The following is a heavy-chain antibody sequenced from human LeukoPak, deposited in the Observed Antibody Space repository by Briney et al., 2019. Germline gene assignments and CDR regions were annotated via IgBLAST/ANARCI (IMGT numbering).Heavy chain of an antibody. CDR1: GFTFSNYA. V-gene: IGHV3-23*01. J-gene: IGHJ3*02. Sequence: GGSLRLSCAASGFTFSNYAMRWVRQARGKGLGWVSVISGSGGYTDYADSVKGRFTISRDNSKNTQYLQMNSLRVEDTAVYYCAKVWQQLADALDIWGQGTMVTVSS. CDR2: ISGSGGYT. D-gene: IGHD6-13*01. CDR3: AKVWQQLADALDI.